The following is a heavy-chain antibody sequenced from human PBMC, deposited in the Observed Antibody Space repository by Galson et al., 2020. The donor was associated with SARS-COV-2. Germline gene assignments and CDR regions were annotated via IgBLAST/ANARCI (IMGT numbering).Heavy chain of an antibody. J-gene: IGHJ4*02. D-gene: IGHD2-21*02. CDR1: GFTFSFAW. CDR3: TTDRGTNCGGDCHETH. V-gene: IGHV3-15*01. CDR2: IKSKNNGGTI. Sequence: GGSLRLSCAASGFTFSFAWMSCVRQAPGKGLEWVGRIKSKNNGGTIDYAAPVKGRYTISRDDSKNTLYLEMNSLKTEDTAVYYCTTDRGTNCGGDCHETHWGQGTLVTVSS.